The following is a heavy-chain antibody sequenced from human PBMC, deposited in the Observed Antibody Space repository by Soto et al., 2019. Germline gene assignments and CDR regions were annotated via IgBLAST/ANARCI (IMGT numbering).Heavy chain of an antibody. Sequence: GGSLRLSCAVSGFTFSSYAMHWVCQAPGQGQERVAVISYDGSNKYYADSVKGRFTISRDNSKNTLYLQMNSLRAEDTAVYYCARDFYYDSSGYFFPHYYYGMDVWGQGTTVTVSS. J-gene: IGHJ6*02. CDR3: ARDFYYDSSGYFFPHYYYGMDV. V-gene: IGHV3-30-3*01. CDR2: ISYDGSNK. CDR1: GFTFSSYA. D-gene: IGHD3-22*01.